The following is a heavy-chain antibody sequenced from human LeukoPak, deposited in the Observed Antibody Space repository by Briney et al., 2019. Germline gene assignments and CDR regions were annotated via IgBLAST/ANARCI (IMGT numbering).Heavy chain of an antibody. J-gene: IGHJ4*02. CDR3: AREHDSSGYTYDY. CDR2: IIPIFGTA. D-gene: IGHD3-22*01. CDR1: GGTFISYA. Sequence: SVKVSCKASGGTFISYAISWVRQAPGQGLEWMGGIIPIFGTANYAQKFQGRVTITADESTSTAYMELSSLRSEDTAVYYCAREHDSSGYTYDYWGQGTLVTVSS. V-gene: IGHV1-69*13.